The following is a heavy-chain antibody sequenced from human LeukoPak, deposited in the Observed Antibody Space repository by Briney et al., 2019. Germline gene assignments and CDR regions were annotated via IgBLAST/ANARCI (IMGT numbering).Heavy chain of an antibody. D-gene: IGHD3-3*01. CDR3: ARDRDDFWSGYYYYGMDV. Sequence: GGSLRLSCAASGFTVSNNYMSWVRQAPGKGPEWVANINLDGSQKYYVDSVKGRFTISRDNAKNSLYLQMNSLRAEDTAVYYCARDRDDFWSGYYYYGMDVWGQGTTVTVSS. J-gene: IGHJ6*02. V-gene: IGHV3-7*01. CDR1: GFTVSNNY. CDR2: INLDGSQK.